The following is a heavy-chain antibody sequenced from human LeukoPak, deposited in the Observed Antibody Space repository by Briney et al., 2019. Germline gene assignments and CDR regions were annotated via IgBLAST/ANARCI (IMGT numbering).Heavy chain of an antibody. CDR3: ARDPGAQSYAGTLANDY. Sequence: ASVKVSCKASGYTLTGYYMHWMRQAPGHRLEWMGWINPNNGDTNYAQKFQGRVTMTRDTSISTAYMELSRLRSDDSAVYYCARDPGAQSYAGTLANDYWGQGTLVTVSS. CDR2: INPNNGDT. J-gene: IGHJ4*02. CDR1: GYTLTGYY. D-gene: IGHD6-13*01. V-gene: IGHV1-2*02.